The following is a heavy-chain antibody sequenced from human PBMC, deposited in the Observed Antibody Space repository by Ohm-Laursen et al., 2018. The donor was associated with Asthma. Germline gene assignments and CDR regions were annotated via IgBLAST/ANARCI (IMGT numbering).Heavy chain of an antibody. V-gene: IGHV3-9*01. CDR2: ISWNSGSI. J-gene: IGHJ3*02. D-gene: IGHD1-26*01. CDR3: TKGGGGSLTGYAFDI. Sequence: SLRLSCAASGFTFDDNAMNWVRQAPGKGLEWVSGISWNSGSIGYADSVKGRFTISRDNAKNYLYLQMNRLRAEDTALYYCTKGGGGSLTGYAFDIWGQGTMVTVSS. CDR1: GFTFDDNA.